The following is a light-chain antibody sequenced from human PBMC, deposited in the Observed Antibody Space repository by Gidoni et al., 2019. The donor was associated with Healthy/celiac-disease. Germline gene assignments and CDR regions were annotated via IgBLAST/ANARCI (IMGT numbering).Light chain of an antibody. CDR2: GNS. CDR3: QSYDSSLSDPWV. V-gene: IGLV1-40*01. CDR1: RSNIGAGYD. J-gene: IGLJ3*02. Sequence: QSVLTQPPSVSGAPGEGVTISCTGSRSNIGAGYDVHWYQQLPGTAPKLLIYGNSNRPSGVPDRFSGSKSGTSASLAITGLQAEDEADYYCQSYDSSLSDPWVVGGGTKLTVL.